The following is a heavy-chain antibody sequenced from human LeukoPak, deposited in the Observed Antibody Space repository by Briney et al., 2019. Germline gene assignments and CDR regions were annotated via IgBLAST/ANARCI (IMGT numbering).Heavy chain of an antibody. J-gene: IGHJ5*02. CDR2: INPNSGGT. CDR1: GYTFTGYY. V-gene: IGHV1-2*02. CDR3: ARERGIQLPKGGIDP. D-gene: IGHD5-18*01. Sequence: ASVKVSCKASGYTFTGYYMHWVRQAPGQGLEWMGWINPNSGGTNYARKFQGRVTMTRDTSISTAYMELSRLRSDDTAVYYCARERGIQLPKGGIDPWGQGTLVTVSS.